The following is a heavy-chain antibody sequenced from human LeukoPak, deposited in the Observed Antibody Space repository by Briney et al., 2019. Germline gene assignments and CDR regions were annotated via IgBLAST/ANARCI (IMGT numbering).Heavy chain of an antibody. CDR3: ARAVDTAMVSWFDP. V-gene: IGHV4-59*01. CDR2: IYYSGST. D-gene: IGHD5-18*01. J-gene: IGHJ5*02. CDR1: GGSISSYY. Sequence: SETLSLTCTVSGGSISSYYWSWIRQPPGKGLEWIGYIYYSGSTNYNPSLKSRVTISVDTSKNQFSLKLSSVTAADTAVYYCARAVDTAMVSWFDPWGQGTLVTVS.